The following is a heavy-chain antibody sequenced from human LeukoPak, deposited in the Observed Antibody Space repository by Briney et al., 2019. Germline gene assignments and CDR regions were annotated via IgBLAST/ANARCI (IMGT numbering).Heavy chain of an antibody. CDR3: AGTLKYDSSGYSTTDY. CDR1: GDSVSSNSAA. J-gene: IGHJ4*02. Sequence: SQTLSLTCAISGDSVSSNSAAWNWIRQSPSRGLEWLGRTYYRSKWYNDYAVSVKSRITINPDTSKNQFSLKLSSVTAADTAVYYCAGTLKYDSSGYSTTDYWGQGTLVTVSS. D-gene: IGHD3-22*01. CDR2: TYYRSKWYN. V-gene: IGHV6-1*01.